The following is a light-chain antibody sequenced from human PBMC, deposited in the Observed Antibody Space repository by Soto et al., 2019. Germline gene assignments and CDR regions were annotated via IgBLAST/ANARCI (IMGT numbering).Light chain of an antibody. V-gene: IGLV2-14*01. J-gene: IGLJ2*01. CDR1: SXXXGGYNY. Sequence: QSALTQPASVSGSPGQSITISCTGTSXXXGGYNYVSWYQQHPGKAPKLMIYEVSNRPSGVSNRFSGSKSGNTASLTISGLQAEDEADYYCSSYTSSSTLEVFGGGTKLTVL. CDR3: SSYTSSSTLEV. CDR2: EVS.